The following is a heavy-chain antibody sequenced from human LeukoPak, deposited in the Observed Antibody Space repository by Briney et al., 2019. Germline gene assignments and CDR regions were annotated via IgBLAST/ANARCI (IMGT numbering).Heavy chain of an antibody. J-gene: IGHJ4*02. V-gene: IGHV1-2*02. CDR2: INPNSGGT. CDR3: ARDHQRAYYDSTSFDY. Sequence: GASVKVSCKASGYTFTGYYMHWVRQAPGQGLEWMGWINPNSGGTNYAQKFQGRVTMTRDTSISTAYMELSRLRSDDTAVYYCARDHQRAYYDSTSFDYWGQGTLVTVSS. D-gene: IGHD3-22*01. CDR1: GYTFTGYY.